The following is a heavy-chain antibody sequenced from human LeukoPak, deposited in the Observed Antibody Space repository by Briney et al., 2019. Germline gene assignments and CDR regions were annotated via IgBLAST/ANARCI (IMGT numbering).Heavy chain of an antibody. V-gene: IGHV1-69*06. CDR2: IIPIFGTA. CDR1: GGTFSSYA. J-gene: IGHJ5*02. Sequence: SVKVSCKASGGTFSSYAISWVRQAPGQGLEWMGGIIPIFGTANYAQKFQGRVTITADKSTSTAYMELSSLRSEDTAVYYCAKEPESPHNWFDPWGQGTLVTVSS. CDR3: AKEPESPHNWFDP.